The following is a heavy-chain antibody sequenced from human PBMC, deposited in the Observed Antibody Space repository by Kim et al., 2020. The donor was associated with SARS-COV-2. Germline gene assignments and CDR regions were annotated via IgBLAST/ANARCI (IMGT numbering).Heavy chain of an antibody. J-gene: IGHJ4*02. CDR3: ISGPEGSYMYFDH. CDR1: GYSLTELS. V-gene: IGHV1-24*01. Sequence: ASVKVSCKVSGYSLTELSMHWVRQAPGKGLEWVGGFDPEDGDTIYAQNLKGRVTMTEDTDTNTAYMELSSLRPEDTAVYFCISGPEGSYMYFDHWGLGTLVTVSS. D-gene: IGHD3-10*01. CDR2: FDPEDGDT.